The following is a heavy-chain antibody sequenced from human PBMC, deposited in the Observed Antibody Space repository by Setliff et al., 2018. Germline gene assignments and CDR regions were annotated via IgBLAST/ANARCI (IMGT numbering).Heavy chain of an antibody. CDR2: VYSDGDT. CDR1: GGLIYDHW. CDR3: AREGQGGFLEWAPFDS. J-gene: IGHJ4*02. D-gene: IGHD3-3*01. Sequence: SETLSLTCSVSGGLIYDHWWTWVRQPAGEEFQWIGRVYSDGDTEYNPSLKSRVTISVDTSNNQFSLHLTSVTAADTALYFCAREGQGGFLEWAPFDSWGQGVVVTVSS. V-gene: IGHV4-4*07.